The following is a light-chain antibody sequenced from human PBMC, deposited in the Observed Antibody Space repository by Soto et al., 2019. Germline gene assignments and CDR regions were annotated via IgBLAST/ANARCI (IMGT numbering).Light chain of an antibody. V-gene: IGKV3-11*01. CDR1: QSVSSY. CDR3: QQRSNWLTWT. CDR2: DAS. Sequence: EIVLTQSPATLSLSPGERATISCRASQSVSSYLAWYQQKPGQAPRLLIYDASNRATGIPARFSGSGSGTDFTLTLSSLEPEDFAVYYCQQRSNWLTWTFGQGTKVEIK. J-gene: IGKJ1*01.